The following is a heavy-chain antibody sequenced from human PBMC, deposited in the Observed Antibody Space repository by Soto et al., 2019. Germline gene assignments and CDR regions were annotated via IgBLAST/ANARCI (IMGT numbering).Heavy chain of an antibody. CDR1: GFSFSSYA. CDR2: ISYDGSKI. V-gene: IGHV3-30*14. CDR3: VRELETFGRGRGIGV. D-gene: IGHD3-16*01. J-gene: IGHJ6*02. Sequence: QVQLVESGGGVVQPGRSLRLSCAASGFSFSSYAMHWVRQAPGKGLEWDAVISYDGSKIFYGDSVKGRFTISRDNSKNTLSVEMDSPRAEDTAVYYCVRELETFGRGRGIGVWGQGTTVTVSS.